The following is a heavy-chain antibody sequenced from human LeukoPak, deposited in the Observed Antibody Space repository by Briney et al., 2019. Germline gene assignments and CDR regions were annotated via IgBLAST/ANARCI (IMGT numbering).Heavy chain of an antibody. CDR2: IYHSGST. J-gene: IGHJ4*02. Sequence: SETLSLTCTVSGYSISSGYYWGWIRQPPGKGLEWIGSIYHSGSTYYNPSLKSRVTISVDTSKDQFSLKLSSVTAADTAVYYCARWRWLQFPVDYWGQGTLVTVSS. V-gene: IGHV4-38-2*02. CDR1: GYSISSGYY. D-gene: IGHD5-24*01. CDR3: ARWRWLQFPVDY.